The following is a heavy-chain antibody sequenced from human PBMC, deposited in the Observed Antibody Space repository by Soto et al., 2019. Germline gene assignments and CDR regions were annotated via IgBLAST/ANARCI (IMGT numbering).Heavy chain of an antibody. CDR3: ARDLAKGGGSAGFDY. V-gene: IGHV1-2*02. CDR2: INHKSGGT. Sequence: QVQLVQSGAEVKKPGASVNVSCKASGYTFTVYYMHWVRQAPGQGLEWMGWINHKSGGTMYPQKFQGRVTMTWDTSISTAYRALTRLRSDDTAVYYCARDLAKGGGSAGFDYWGQGTLVTVSS. D-gene: IGHD1-26*01. CDR1: GYTFTVYY. J-gene: IGHJ4*02.